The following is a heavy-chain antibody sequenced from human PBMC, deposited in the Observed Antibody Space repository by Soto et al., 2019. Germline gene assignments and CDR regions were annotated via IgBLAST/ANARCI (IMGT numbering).Heavy chain of an antibody. Sequence: QVQLVQSGAEVKKPGSSVKVSCKASGGTVSSYAISWVRQAPGQGLEWMGGIIPIFGTANYAQKFQGRVTITADESTSTAYMELSSLRSEDTAVYYCATPKVRIAAAGTFDYWGQGTLVTVSS. CDR1: GGTVSSYA. J-gene: IGHJ4*02. D-gene: IGHD6-13*01. CDR3: ATPKVRIAAAGTFDY. CDR2: IIPIFGTA. V-gene: IGHV1-69*01.